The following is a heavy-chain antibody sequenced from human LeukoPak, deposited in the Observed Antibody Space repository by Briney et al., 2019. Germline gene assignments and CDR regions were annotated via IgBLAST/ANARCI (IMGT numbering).Heavy chain of an antibody. CDR3: ARKNSGLDY. J-gene: IGHJ4*02. CDR1: GGSISSYY. V-gene: IGHV4-59*01. CDR2: IYYSGST. D-gene: IGHD6-19*01. Sequence: SETLSPTCTVSGGSISSYYWSWIRQPPGKGLEWIGYIYYSGSTNYNPSLKSRVTISVDTSKNQFSLKLSSVTAADTAVYYCARKNSGLDYWGQGTLVTVSS.